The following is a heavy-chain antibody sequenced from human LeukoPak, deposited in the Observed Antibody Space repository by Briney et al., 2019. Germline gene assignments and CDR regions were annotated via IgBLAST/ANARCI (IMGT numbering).Heavy chain of an antibody. V-gene: IGHV1-69*13. CDR1: GGTFSSYA. CDR3: ATRKDIVVVVAADNWFDP. Sequence: VKVSCKASGGTFSSYAISWVRQAPGQGLEWMGGIIPIFGTANYAQKFQGRVTITADESTSTAYMELSSLRSEDTAVYYCATRKDIVVVVAADNWFDPWGQGTLVTVSS. D-gene: IGHD2-15*01. J-gene: IGHJ5*02. CDR2: IIPIFGTA.